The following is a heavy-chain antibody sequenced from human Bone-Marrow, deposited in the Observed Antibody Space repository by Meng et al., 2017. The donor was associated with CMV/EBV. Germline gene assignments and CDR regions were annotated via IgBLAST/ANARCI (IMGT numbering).Heavy chain of an antibody. V-gene: IGHV1-18*01. CDR2: ISAYNGNT. D-gene: IGHD6-19*01. Sequence: QVQLVQSGAAGKKPGXSVKVSCKASGYTFTSYGISWVRQAPGQGLEWMGWISAYNGNTNYAQKLQGRVTMTTDTSTSTAYMELRSLRSDDTAVYYCARDCSGWYWYWFDPWGQGTLVTVSS. CDR1: GYTFTSYG. J-gene: IGHJ5*02. CDR3: ARDCSGWYWYWFDP.